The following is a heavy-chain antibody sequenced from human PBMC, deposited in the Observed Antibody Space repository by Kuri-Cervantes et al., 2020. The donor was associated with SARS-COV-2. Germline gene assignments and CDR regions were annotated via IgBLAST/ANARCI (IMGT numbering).Heavy chain of an antibody. Sequence: ETLSLTCAASGFTFSSYAMHWVRQAPGKGLEWVSYISSSSSTIYYADSVKGRFTISRDNAKNSLYLQMNSLRDEDTAVYYCARGSEAGYYYFDYWGQGTLVTVSS. J-gene: IGHJ4*02. D-gene: IGHD3-9*01. CDR2: ISSSSSTI. CDR1: GFTFSSYA. V-gene: IGHV3-48*02. CDR3: ARGSEAGYYYFDY.